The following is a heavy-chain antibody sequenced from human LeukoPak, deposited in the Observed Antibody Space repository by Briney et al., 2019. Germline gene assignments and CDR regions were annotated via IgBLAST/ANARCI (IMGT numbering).Heavy chain of an antibody. CDR3: ARVGGEGFQEDIIKYYYYGMDV. CDR1: GGAFSSYA. J-gene: IGHJ6*02. D-gene: IGHD3-16*01. CDR2: IIPIFGTA. Sequence: SVKVSCKASGGAFSSYAISWVRQAPGQGLEWRGGIIPIFGTANYAQKFQGRVTITADESTSTAYMELSSLRSEDTAVYYCARVGGEGFQEDIIKYYYYGMDVWGQGTTVTVSS. V-gene: IGHV1-69*01.